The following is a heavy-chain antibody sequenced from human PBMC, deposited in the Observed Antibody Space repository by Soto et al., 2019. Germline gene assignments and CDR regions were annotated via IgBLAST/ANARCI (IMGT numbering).Heavy chain of an antibody. D-gene: IGHD6-13*01. Sequence: GGSLRLSCAASGFTFGSYAMSWVRQAPGKGLEWVSAISGSGGSTYYAGSVKGRFTISRDNSKNTLYLQMNSLRAEDTAVYYCAKPAAGTSYFDHWGQGTLVTVSS. CDR3: AKPAAGTSYFDH. CDR1: GFTFGSYA. V-gene: IGHV3-23*01. CDR2: ISGSGGST. J-gene: IGHJ4*02.